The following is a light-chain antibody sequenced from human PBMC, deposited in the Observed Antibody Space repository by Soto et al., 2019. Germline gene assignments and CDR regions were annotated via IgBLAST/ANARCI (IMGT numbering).Light chain of an antibody. CDR1: SSDVGNYKY. CDR3: FSYTSSGTYV. Sequence: QSALTQPASVSGSPGQSITSSCTGTSSDVGNYKYVSWYQQHPGEAPKLMIYEVSNRPSGVSNRFSGSKSGNTASLTISGLQAEDETDYYCFSYTSSGTYVFGTGTKVTVL. CDR2: EVS. V-gene: IGLV2-14*01. J-gene: IGLJ1*01.